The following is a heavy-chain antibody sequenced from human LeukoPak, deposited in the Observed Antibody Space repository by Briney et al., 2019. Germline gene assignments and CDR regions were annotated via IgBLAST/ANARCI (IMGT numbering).Heavy chain of an antibody. CDR1: GGSNSSYY. CDR3: AREEVITMIVVDRGGWFDP. Sequence: SETLSLTCTGSGGSNSSYYWSWIRQPAGKGLEWIGRIYTSGITNYNPSLKSRVTMSVDTSKNQFSLKLSSVTAADTAVYYCAREEVITMIVVDRGGWFDPWGQGTLVTVSS. V-gene: IGHV4-4*07. J-gene: IGHJ5*02. CDR2: IYTSGIT. D-gene: IGHD3-22*01.